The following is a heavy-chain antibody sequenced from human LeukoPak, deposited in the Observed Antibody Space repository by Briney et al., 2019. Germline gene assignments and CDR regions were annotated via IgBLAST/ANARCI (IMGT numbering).Heavy chain of an antibody. Sequence: SETLSLTCTVSGGSISSSIYYWGWIRQSPGKGLEWIGSIYYSGSTYYNPSLKSRVTISVDTSKNQFSLKLSSVTAADTAVYYCARYQIFGVVGGYYYYYMDVWGKGTTVTVSS. J-gene: IGHJ6*03. CDR2: IYYSGST. V-gene: IGHV4-39*07. CDR3: ARYQIFGVVGGYYYYYMDV. D-gene: IGHD3-3*01. CDR1: GGSISSSIYY.